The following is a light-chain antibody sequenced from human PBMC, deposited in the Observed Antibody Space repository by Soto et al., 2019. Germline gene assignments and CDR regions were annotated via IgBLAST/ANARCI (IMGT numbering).Light chain of an antibody. J-gene: IGKJ2*02. CDR1: QSVSSSY. CDR3: QQYGSSPRT. Sequence: EIVLTQSPDTLSLSPGERATLSCRASQSVSSSYLAWYQHKPGQAPRLLIYDASRRATGIPDRFSGSGSGTDFTLTISRLEPEDIAVYYCQQYGSSPRTFGQGTKLVIK. CDR2: DAS. V-gene: IGKV3-20*01.